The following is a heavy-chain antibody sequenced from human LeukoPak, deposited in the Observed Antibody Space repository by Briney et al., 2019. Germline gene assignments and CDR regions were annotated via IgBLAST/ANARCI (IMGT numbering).Heavy chain of an antibody. Sequence: GGSLRLSCAASGFTFSSYAMSWVRHPPGNGLEWVSGISVSGGITYYADSVKGRFTISRDNSKNTLYLQMNSRRAEDTAVYYCATHVSSAWYVYWGQGTLVTVSS. D-gene: IGHD6-19*01. CDR2: ISVSGGIT. CDR3: ATHVSSAWYVY. CDR1: GFTFSSYA. V-gene: IGHV3-23*01. J-gene: IGHJ4*02.